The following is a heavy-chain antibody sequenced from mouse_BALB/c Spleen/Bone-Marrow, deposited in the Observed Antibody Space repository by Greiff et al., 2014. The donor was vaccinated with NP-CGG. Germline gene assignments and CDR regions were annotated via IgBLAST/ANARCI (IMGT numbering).Heavy chain of an antibody. D-gene: IGHD2-4*01. J-gene: IGHJ2*01. CDR3: ARYFDYDYFDY. CDR2: IDPYNGGT. V-gene: IGHV1S135*01. Sequence: HLVESGPELVKPGASVKVSCKASGYAFTSYNMYWVKQSHGKSLEWIGYIDPYNGGTYYNQKFKGKATLTVDKSSSTAYMHLNSLTSEDSALYYCARYFDYDYFDYWGQGTTLTVTS. CDR1: GYAFTSYN.